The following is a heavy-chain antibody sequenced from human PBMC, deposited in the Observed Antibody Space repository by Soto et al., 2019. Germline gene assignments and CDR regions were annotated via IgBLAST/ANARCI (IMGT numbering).Heavy chain of an antibody. J-gene: IGHJ4*02. D-gene: IGHD2-21*01. CDR2: IDPNDFYT. CDR1: GYNFANYW. CDR3: ARHEFTFGACDY. V-gene: IGHV5-10-1*01. Sequence: GESLKISCKGSGYNFANYWISWVRQTPGKGLEWVGRIDPNDFYTNYGPSFQGHVTISADRSTSTAYLQWNSLQASDTAIYYCARHEFTFGACDYWGQGTLVTVS.